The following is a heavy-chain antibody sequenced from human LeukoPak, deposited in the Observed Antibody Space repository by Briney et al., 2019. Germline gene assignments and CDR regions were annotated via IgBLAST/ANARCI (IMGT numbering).Heavy chain of an antibody. CDR1: EFSFNRRG. CDR3: ARIDGPTVFTYYMDL. CDR2: ISPRSETI. Sequence: GGSLRLSCATSEFSFNRRGMNWVRHPPGKGLEWVPYISPRSETIYYAESVKGRFTVSRDDSKDSLYLQMHTLRAEDTAVYYCARIDGPTVFTYYMDLWGKGTTVTVAS. V-gene: IGHV3-48*04. D-gene: IGHD3-16*01. J-gene: IGHJ6*03.